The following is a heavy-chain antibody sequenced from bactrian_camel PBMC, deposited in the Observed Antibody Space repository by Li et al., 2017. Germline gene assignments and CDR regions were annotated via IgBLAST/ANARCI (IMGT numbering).Heavy chain of an antibody. V-gene: IGHV3S26*01. J-gene: IGHJ4*01. CDR3: ALAPNHACTSWPTSQSAVAI. Sequence: HVQLVESGGGLVQPGGSLRLSCAASGFTFSSYWMYWVRQAPGKGLEWVSSINGGGETTNYADSVKGRFTISQDNTKNTVYLQMNSLRPEDTAMYYCALAPNHACTSWPTSQSAVAIWGQGTQVTVS. D-gene: IGHD7*01. CDR2: INGGGETT. CDR1: GFTFSSYW.